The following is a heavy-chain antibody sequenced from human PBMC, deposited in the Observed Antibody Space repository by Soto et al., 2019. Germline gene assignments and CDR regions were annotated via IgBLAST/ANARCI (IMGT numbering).Heavy chain of an antibody. CDR3: ARVVGSSRPFCDY. CDR1: GFTFSSHW. Sequence: HHGGSLRLSCAASGFTFSSHWMHWVRQAPGKGLVWVSRINSDGSSTSYADSVKGRFTISRDNAKNTLYLQMNSLRAEDTAVYYCARVVGSSRPFCDYWGQGTLVTVSS. CDR2: INSDGSST. D-gene: IGHD2-15*01. V-gene: IGHV3-74*01. J-gene: IGHJ4*02.